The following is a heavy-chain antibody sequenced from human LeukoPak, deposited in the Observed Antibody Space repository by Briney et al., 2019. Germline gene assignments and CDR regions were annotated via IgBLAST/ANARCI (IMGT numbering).Heavy chain of an antibody. CDR2: IYYSGST. J-gene: IGHJ4*02. CDR3: ARQVRGYCSSTSCHTDY. V-gene: IGHV4-39*01. Sequence: SETLSLTCTVSGGSISSTSYYRGWIRQPPGKGLEWVGSIYYSGSTYHKPSLKSRVTISVDTSKNQFSLKLTSVTAADTAVYYCARQVRGYCSSTSCHTDYWGQGTLVTVSS. CDR1: GGSISSTSYY. D-gene: IGHD2-2*01.